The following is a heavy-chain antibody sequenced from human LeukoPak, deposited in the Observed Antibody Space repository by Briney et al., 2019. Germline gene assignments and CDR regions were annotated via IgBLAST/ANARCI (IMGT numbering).Heavy chain of an antibody. Sequence: SETLSLTCGVSGGSISSGKWWSWVRQPPGKGLEWIGEISHSGSPNYNPSLKSRLTISVDLPKNQFSLDLRSVTAADTAVYYCARDGPGSGLPLIDPWGQGTLVTVSS. CDR3: ARDGPGSGLPLIDP. D-gene: IGHD3-10*01. CDR2: ISHSGSP. J-gene: IGHJ5*02. V-gene: IGHV4/OR15-8*01. CDR1: GGSISSGKW.